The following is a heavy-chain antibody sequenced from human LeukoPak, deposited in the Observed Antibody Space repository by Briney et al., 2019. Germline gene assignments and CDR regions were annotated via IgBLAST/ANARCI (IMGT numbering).Heavy chain of an antibody. D-gene: IGHD5-24*01. Sequence: GGSLRLSCAASGFTFSSYSMNWVRQAPGKGLEWVSSISSSSSYIYYAVSVKGRFTISRDNAKNSLYLQMNSLRAEDTAVYYCAGGPYGRDGYNWDYWGQGTLVT. CDR3: AGGPYGRDGYNWDY. J-gene: IGHJ4*02. CDR1: GFTFSSYS. CDR2: ISSSSSYI. V-gene: IGHV3-21*01.